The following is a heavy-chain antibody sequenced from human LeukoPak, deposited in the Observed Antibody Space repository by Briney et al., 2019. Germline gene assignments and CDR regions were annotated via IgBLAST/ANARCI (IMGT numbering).Heavy chain of an antibody. D-gene: IGHD1-20*01. CDR1: GGTFSSYA. CDR2: IIPIFGTA. V-gene: IGHV1-69*06. CDR3: ARMSWVTGTSGGWFDP. Sequence: SVKVSCKASGGTFSSYAISWMRQAPGQGLEWMGGIIPIFGTANYAQKFQGRVTITADKSTSTAYMELSSLRSEDTAVYYCARMSWVTGTSGGWFDPWGQGTLVTVSS. J-gene: IGHJ5*02.